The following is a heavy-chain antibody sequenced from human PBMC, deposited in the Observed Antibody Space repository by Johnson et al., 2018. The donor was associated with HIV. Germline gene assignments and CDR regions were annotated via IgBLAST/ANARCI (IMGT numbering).Heavy chain of an antibody. CDR3: AREISRYYYEYDAFDL. D-gene: IGHD3-22*01. CDR1: GFTFNDYY. J-gene: IGHJ3*01. CDR2: ISSSGSTR. Sequence: QVQLVESGGGVVQPGGSLRLSCAASGFTFNDYYMSWIRQAPGKGLEWVSYISSSGSTRYYADSVKGRFTISRDNSRSTCYLHMINVSADDTALYYCAREISRYYYEYDAFDLWGQGTTVTVSS. V-gene: IGHV3-11*01.